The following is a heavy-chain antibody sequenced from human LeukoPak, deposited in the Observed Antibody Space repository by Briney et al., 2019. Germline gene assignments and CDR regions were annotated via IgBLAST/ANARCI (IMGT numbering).Heavy chain of an antibody. D-gene: IGHD3-22*01. CDR3: ARGAVASGGYYLGQRYYFDY. Sequence: GRSLGLSCAPFGFTFRGYWLNWVRKPPGKGLVWVSRINSDGIIKNYAASLKGRFTISRDNAKNTSYMHMSSLRAEDTPIYYCARGAVASGGYYLGQRYYFDYWRQGTLATVS. J-gene: IGHJ4*02. V-gene: IGHV3-74*01. CDR2: INSDGIIK. CDR1: GFTFRGYW.